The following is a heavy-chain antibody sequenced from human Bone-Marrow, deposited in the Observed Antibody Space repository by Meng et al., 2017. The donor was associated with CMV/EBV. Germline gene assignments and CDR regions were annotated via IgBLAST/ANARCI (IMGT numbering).Heavy chain of an antibody. CDR1: GGSISSSSYY. D-gene: IGHD2-2*01. V-gene: IGHV4-39*01. Sequence: SETLSLTCAVYGGSISSSSYYWGWISQPPGKGLEWIGSIYYSGSTYYNPSLKSRVTISVDTSKNQFSLKLSSVTAADTAVYYCASDYCSSTSCYERGWYDYWGQGTLVTVSS. J-gene: IGHJ4*02. CDR2: IYYSGST. CDR3: ASDYCSSTSCYERGWYDY.